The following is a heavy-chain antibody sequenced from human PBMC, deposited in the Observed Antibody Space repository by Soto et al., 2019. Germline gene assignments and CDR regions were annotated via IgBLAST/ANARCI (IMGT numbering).Heavy chain of an antibody. V-gene: IGHV1-18*01. CDR3: ARVMLGAEAWFDR. CDR1: GNTFTNFG. Sequence: QGQLVQSGAEVKKPGASVKVSCTASGNTFTNFGVTWVRQAPGQGLEWMGWISAYTDDPNYAQKFQGRVTMTIDTSASTAYLDLRSLTSADTAVYYCARVMLGAEAWFDRWGQGTLVTVSS. J-gene: IGHJ5*02. D-gene: IGHD3-16*01. CDR2: ISAYTDDP.